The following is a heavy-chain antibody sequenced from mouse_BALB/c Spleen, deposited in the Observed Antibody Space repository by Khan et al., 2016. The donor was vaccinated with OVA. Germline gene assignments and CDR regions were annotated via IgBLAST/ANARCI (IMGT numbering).Heavy chain of an antibody. V-gene: IGHV1-7*01. CDR3: ARDRIDY. J-gene: IGHJ2*01. CDR2: INPTSGYT. CDR1: GYTFSSYW. Sequence: VQLQESGAEQAKPGASMKMSCKTSGYTFSSYWMHWVKQRPGQGLEWIGYINPTSGYTEYNEKFKDKATLSADKSSSTAYMQLTSLTSEDSAVYYCARDRIDYWGQGTTRTVSS.